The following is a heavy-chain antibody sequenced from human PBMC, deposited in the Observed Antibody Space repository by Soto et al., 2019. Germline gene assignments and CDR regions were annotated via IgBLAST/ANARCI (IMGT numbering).Heavy chain of an antibody. J-gene: IGHJ4*02. Sequence: GASVKLSCKASGYTFTSYAMHWVRQSPGQRLEWMGWINAGNGNTKYSQKFQGRVTITRDTSASTAYMELSSLRSEDTVVYYCARVSGYHLGLFEYWGQGTLVIVSS. D-gene: IGHD6-25*01. CDR3: ARVSGYHLGLFEY. CDR2: INAGNGNT. CDR1: GYTFTSYA. V-gene: IGHV1-3*01.